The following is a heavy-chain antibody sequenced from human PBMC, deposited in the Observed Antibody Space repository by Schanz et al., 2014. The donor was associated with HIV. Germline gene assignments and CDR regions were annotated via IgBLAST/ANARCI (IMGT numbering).Heavy chain of an antibody. V-gene: IGHV3-23*04. CDR1: GFTITSYG. Sequence: VQLVESGGGVVQPGRSLRLSCAVSGFTITSYGMSWVRQAPGKGLEWVSTISAGVGTASYADSVKGRFTISRDNSKKMLFLQMNRLRAEDTAVYYCARASSSWSSYWYFDLWGRGTLVTVSS. D-gene: IGHD6-13*01. CDR2: ISAGVGTA. J-gene: IGHJ2*01. CDR3: ARASSSWSSYWYFDL.